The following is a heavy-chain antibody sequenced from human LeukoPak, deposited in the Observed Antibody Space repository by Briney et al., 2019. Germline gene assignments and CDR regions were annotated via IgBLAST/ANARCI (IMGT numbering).Heavy chain of an antibody. V-gene: IGHV3-23*01. Sequence: GGSLRLSRAASGFSLSSYAMRWVRPAPGKGVEWVSAIIGSGGSTYYADSVKGRFTISRDNSKNTLYLQMNSLRAEDTAVYYCAKDLVVELGSCCLNYWGQGTLVAVSS. D-gene: IGHD1-7*01. CDR1: GFSLSSYA. CDR3: AKDLVVELGSCCLNY. J-gene: IGHJ4*02. CDR2: IIGSGGST.